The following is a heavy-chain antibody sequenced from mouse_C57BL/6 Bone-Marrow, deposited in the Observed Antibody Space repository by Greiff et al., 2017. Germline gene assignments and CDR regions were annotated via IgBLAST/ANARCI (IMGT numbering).Heavy chain of an antibody. Sequence: DVQLQQSGAELVRPGASVKLSCTASGFNIKDDYMHWVKQRPEQGLEWIGWIDPENGDTEYASKVPGKATITADTSSNTAYLQLSSLTSEDTAVNYCTPYGNSFAYWGQGTLVTVSA. CDR2: IDPENGDT. J-gene: IGHJ3*01. D-gene: IGHD2-1*01. CDR1: GFNIKDDY. CDR3: TPYGNSFAY. V-gene: IGHV14-4*01.